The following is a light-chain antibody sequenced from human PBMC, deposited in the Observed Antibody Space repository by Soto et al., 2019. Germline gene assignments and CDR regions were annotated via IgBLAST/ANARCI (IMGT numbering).Light chain of an antibody. CDR2: WAS. J-gene: IGKJ4*01. V-gene: IGKV4-1*01. Sequence: DIVMTQSPDSLAVSLGETATINCKSSQSILYSSNNKNYLTWYQQKPGQPPKLLIYWASTRESGVPDRFSGSGSGTDFNLTISRLQAEDVAVYYCQQYYSSPLTFGGGTKVEIK. CDR3: QQYYSSPLT. CDR1: QSILYSSNNKNY.